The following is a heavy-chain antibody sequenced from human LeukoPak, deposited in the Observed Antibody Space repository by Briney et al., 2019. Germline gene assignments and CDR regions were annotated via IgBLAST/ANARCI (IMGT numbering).Heavy chain of an antibody. D-gene: IGHD3-10*01. CDR2: VFYTGST. V-gene: IGHV4-59*01. J-gene: IGHJ4*02. CDR3: ARGGVRGVIITPSRLSSCDY. CDR1: CGSISVYF. Sequence: KSAETLSLICTVSCGSISVYFWSWIRQPPGKGLEWIGYVFYTGSTNHHPPLKSRATLSLDTSKNQFALRLTSVTAADTAVYYRARGGVRGVIITPSRLSSCDYWGQGTLVSVSS.